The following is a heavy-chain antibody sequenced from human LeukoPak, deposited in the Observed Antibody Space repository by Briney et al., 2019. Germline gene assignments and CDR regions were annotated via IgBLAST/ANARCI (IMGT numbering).Heavy chain of an antibody. CDR1: GFTFSSYG. CDR3: ARDIAVAGAYYFDY. Sequence: PGGSLRLSCAASGFTFSSYGMHWVRQAPGKGLEWVAVIWYGGSNKHHADPLKGRFTISRDKSKNTLYLQMNSLRAEDTAVYYCARDIAVAGAYYFDYWGQGTLVTVSS. V-gene: IGHV3-33*08. D-gene: IGHD6-19*01. CDR2: IWYGGSNK. J-gene: IGHJ4*02.